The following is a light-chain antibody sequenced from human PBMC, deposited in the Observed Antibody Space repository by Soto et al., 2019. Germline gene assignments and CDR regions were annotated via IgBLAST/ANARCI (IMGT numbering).Light chain of an antibody. V-gene: IGLV2-14*01. Sequence: QSALTQPASVSGSPGQTITISCTGTSSDVGGYNYVYWYQQHPGKAPKLMIYEVSDRPSGVSNRFSGSKSGNTASLTISGLQAEDEADYYCSSYTITSTYVIGTGTKVTVL. CDR2: EVS. CDR3: SSYTITSTYV. CDR1: SSDVGGYNY. J-gene: IGLJ1*01.